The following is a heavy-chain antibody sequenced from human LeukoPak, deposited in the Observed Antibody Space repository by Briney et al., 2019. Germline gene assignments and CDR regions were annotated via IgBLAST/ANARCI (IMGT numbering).Heavy chain of an antibody. V-gene: IGHV3-74*01. CDR3: ARTTSMNYVGDAFHI. J-gene: IGHJ3*02. CDR2: INSDGSGT. CDR1: GFTFSKYT. Sequence: GGSLRLSCAASGFTFSKYTMNWVRQAPGKGLVWVSRINSDGSGTTYADSVKGRFTISRDNAKSTLFLQMNSLRAEDTALYYCARTTSMNYVGDAFHIWGQGTMVTVSS. D-gene: IGHD1-7*01.